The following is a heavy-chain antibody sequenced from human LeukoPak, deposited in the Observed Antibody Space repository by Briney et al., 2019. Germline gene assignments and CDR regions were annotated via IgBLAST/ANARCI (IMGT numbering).Heavy chain of an antibody. CDR1: GYSFTNYW. CDR3: ARGWTDYYDSSGYPRWFDP. J-gene: IGHJ5*02. Sequence: GESLKISCKGSGYSFTNYWIGWVRQMPGKGLEWMGIIYPGDSDTRYSPSFQGQVTISADKSISTAYLQWSSLKASDTAMYYCARGWTDYYDSSGYPRWFDPWGQGTLVTVSS. D-gene: IGHD3-22*01. CDR2: IYPGDSDT. V-gene: IGHV5-51*01.